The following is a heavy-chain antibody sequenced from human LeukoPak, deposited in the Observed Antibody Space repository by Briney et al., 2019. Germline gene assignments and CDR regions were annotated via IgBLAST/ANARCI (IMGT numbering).Heavy chain of an antibody. CDR3: AKDRVRGVIHHYYGLDV. D-gene: IGHD3-10*01. Sequence: GRSLRISCAASGFIFSSYGMHWVRQAPGKGLEWLGVLSYDGSDKYYAHSVKGRFTISRDSSKNTLYLQMNSLRPEDTAVYYCAKDRVRGVIHHYYGLDVWGQGTTVTVSS. V-gene: IGHV3-30*18. CDR1: GFIFSSYG. CDR2: LSYDGSDK. J-gene: IGHJ6*02.